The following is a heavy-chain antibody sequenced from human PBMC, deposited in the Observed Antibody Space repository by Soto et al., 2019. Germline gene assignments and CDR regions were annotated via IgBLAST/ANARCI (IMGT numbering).Heavy chain of an antibody. V-gene: IGHV4-59*01. Sequence: LNRTVSGGSISSYYWSWIRQPPGKGLEWIGYIHYNGNTKYNPSLKSRVTMSVDTSKNQFSLKLISVTAADTAKYFCAREGNLGRWLQPLDFWGQGTLVTVSS. D-gene: IGHD5-12*01. CDR3: AREGNLGRWLQPLDF. J-gene: IGHJ4*02. CDR1: GGSISSYY. CDR2: IHYNGNT.